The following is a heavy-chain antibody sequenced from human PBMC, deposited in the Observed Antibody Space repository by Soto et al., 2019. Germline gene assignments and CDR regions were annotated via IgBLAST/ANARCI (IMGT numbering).Heavy chain of an antibody. Sequence: GGSLRLSCAASGFTFSSYGMHWVRQAPGKGLEWVAVISYDGSNKYYADSVKGRFTISRDNSKNTLYLQMNSLRAEDTAVYYCAKGLQQEPNYDFWSGYYFYWGQGTLVTVSS. V-gene: IGHV3-30*18. CDR2: ISYDGSNK. CDR3: AKGLQQEPNYDFWSGYYFY. J-gene: IGHJ4*02. D-gene: IGHD3-3*01. CDR1: GFTFSSYG.